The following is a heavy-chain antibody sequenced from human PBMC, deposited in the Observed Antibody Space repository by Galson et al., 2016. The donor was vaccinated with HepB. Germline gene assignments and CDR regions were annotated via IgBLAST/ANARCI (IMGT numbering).Heavy chain of an antibody. J-gene: IGHJ4*02. CDR3: ARDKGSSGWPPFYYFDY. Sequence: SLRLSCAPSGFTVSSSAIHWVRQAPGNGLEWVAVISSDGNNKNYADSVKGRFTISRDNSNNTLYLQMNSLRTEDTAVYYCARDKGSSGWPPFYYFDYWGQGPLVTGSS. D-gene: IGHD6-19*01. CDR1: GFTVSSSA. V-gene: IGHV3-30*04. CDR2: ISSDGNNK.